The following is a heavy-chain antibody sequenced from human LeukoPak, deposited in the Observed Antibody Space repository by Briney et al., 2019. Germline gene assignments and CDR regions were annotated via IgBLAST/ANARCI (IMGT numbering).Heavy chain of an antibody. Sequence: QAGGSLRLSCAAAGFTCTSYAMHWVRQAPGKGLEYVSGISSNGGSTYYANSVKGRFTISRDNSKHTLYLQMGSLRAEDMALYYCARDAYGYSSGWCDYWGQGTLVTVSS. V-gene: IGHV3-64*01. CDR2: ISSNGGST. J-gene: IGHJ4*02. D-gene: IGHD6-19*01. CDR3: ARDAYGYSSGWCDY. CDR1: GFTCTSYA.